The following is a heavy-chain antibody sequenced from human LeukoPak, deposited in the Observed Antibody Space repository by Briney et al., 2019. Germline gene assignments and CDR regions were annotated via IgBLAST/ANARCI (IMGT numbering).Heavy chain of an antibody. CDR3: ARETVTTTGVFDY. Sequence: GGSLRLSCAASGFTFSSYSMNWVRQAPGKGLEWGSYISSSSSTINYADSVKGRFTISRDNAKNSLYLQMNSLRAEDTAVYYCARETVTTTGVFDYWGQGTLVTVSS. V-gene: IGHV3-48*04. D-gene: IGHD4-17*01. J-gene: IGHJ4*02. CDR2: ISSSSSTI. CDR1: GFTFSSYS.